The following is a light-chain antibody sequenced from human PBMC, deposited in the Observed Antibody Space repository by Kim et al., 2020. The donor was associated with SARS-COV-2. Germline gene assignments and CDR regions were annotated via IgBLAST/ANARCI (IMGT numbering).Light chain of an antibody. J-gene: IGKJ1*01. CDR1: QFISHY. V-gene: IGKV1-27*01. CDR2: DAS. CDR3: QKYDGAPWT. Sequence: ASVDDRVTITCRTSQFISHYLAWYQQKPGKVPQLLIYDASTLQPGVPSRFSGTASGTEFTLTINSLQPEDVATYYCQKYDGAPWTFGQATKVDSK.